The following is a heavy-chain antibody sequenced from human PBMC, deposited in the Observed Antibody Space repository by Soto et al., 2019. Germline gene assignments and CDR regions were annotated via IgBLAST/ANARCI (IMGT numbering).Heavy chain of an antibody. V-gene: IGHV3-30*18. CDR2: ISYDGSNK. Sequence: QVQLVESGGGVVQPGRSLRLSCAASGFTFSNYGMHWVRQAPGKGLEWVAVISYDGSNKYYADFVKGRFTISRDNSKNTLYLQMNSLRAEDTAVYYCAKDGNEYSSGWYAPSLDYWVQGTLGTVSS. D-gene: IGHD6-19*01. J-gene: IGHJ4*02. CDR3: AKDGNEYSSGWYAPSLDY. CDR1: GFTFSNYG.